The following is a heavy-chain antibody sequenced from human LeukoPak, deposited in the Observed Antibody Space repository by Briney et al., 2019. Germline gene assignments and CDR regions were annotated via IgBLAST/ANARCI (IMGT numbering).Heavy chain of an antibody. CDR1: GGSISSGGYY. CDR2: IYYSGST. J-gene: IGHJ1*01. Sequence: SETLSLTCTVSGGSISSGGYYWSWIRQHPGKGLEWIGYIYYSGSTYYNPSLKSRVTISVDTSKNQFSLKLSSVTAADTAVYYCAKDSPRGSGRSVEYFQHWGQGTLVTVSS. D-gene: IGHD1-26*01. V-gene: IGHV4-31*03. CDR3: AKDSPRGSGRSVEYFQH.